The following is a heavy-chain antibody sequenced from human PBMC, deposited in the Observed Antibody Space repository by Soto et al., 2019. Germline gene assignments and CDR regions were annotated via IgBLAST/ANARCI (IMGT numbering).Heavy chain of an antibody. Sequence: QVQLQESGPGLVKPSQTLSLTCPVSGGSINSGGYCWSWIRQHPGKGLDWIGCISYGGSTSYNPSLKSRVTISVDTSKNQFSLKLTSVTAADTAVYYCSRGILVWGQVALITVSS. V-gene: IGHV4-31*03. D-gene: IGHD5-18*01. CDR1: GGSINSGGYC. J-gene: IGHJ1*01. CDR2: ISYGGST. CDR3: SRGILV.